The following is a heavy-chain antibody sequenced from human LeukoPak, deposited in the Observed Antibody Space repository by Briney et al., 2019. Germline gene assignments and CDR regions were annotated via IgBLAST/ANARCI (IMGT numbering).Heavy chain of an antibody. CDR2: IFSNDEK. J-gene: IGHJ4*02. CDR3: ARINVAREFDY. Sequence: DSGPTLVNPTETLTLTCTVSGFSLSNATMGVSWIRQPPGKALEWLAHIFSNDEKSYSTSLKSRLTISKDTSKSQVVLTMTNMDPVDTATYYCARINVAREFDYWGQGTLVTVSS. CDR1: GFSLSNATMG. D-gene: IGHD2-15*01. V-gene: IGHV2-26*01.